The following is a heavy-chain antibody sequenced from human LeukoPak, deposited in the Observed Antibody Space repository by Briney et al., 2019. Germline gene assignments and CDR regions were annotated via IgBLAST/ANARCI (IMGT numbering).Heavy chain of an antibody. CDR2: IYYSGGT. CDR3: ARVSWFGETYYYYYMDV. CDR1: GGSISSYY. J-gene: IGHJ6*03. Sequence: SETLSLTCTVSGGSISSYYWSWIRQPPGKGLEWIGYIYYSGGTNYNPSLKSRVTISVDTSKNQFSLKLNSVTAADTAVYYCARVSWFGETYYYYYMDVWGKGTTVTISS. D-gene: IGHD3-10*01. V-gene: IGHV4-59*01.